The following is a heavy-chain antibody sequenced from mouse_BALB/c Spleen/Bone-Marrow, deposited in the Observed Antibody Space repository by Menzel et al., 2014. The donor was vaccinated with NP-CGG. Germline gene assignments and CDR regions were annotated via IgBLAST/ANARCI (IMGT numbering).Heavy chain of an antibody. CDR2: ISSGSSPI. Sequence: EVKLVESGGGLVQPGGSRKLSCAASGFTLSSFGMHWVRQAPEKGLEWVAYISSGSSPIFYADTVKGRFTISRDNPKNTLFLQMTSLRSEDTAIYYCTRGGNWEDFDYWGQGTTLTVSS. J-gene: IGHJ2*01. CDR1: GFTLSSFG. V-gene: IGHV5-17*02. CDR3: TRGGNWEDFDY. D-gene: IGHD4-1*01.